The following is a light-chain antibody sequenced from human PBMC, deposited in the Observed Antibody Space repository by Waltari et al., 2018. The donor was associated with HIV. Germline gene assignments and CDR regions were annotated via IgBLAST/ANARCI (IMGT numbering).Light chain of an antibody. CDR1: SSDIGAYDF. CDR3: SSYGDSLRVL. Sequence: QSALTQPPSASGSLGQSVTLSCTGSSSDIGAYDFVYWFQQHPHSAPKLLLYEVTRRPSTVSDRFSGSRSGNTAFLTVAGLQPDDEATYFCSSYGDSLRVLFGGGTNVTVL. J-gene: IGLJ3*02. V-gene: IGLV2-8*01. CDR2: EVT.